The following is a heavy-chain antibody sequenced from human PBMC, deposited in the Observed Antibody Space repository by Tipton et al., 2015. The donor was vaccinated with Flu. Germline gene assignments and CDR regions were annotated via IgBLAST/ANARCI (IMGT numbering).Heavy chain of an antibody. D-gene: IGHD4-11*01. Sequence: TLSLTCSVSGGSISSSSSYWGWIRQPPGKGLEWIGYIYYSGSTNYNPSLKSRVTISVDTSKNQFSLQLNSVTAADTAVYYCASATTVTTSGMDVWGQGTTVTVSS. CDR1: GGSISSSSSY. V-gene: IGHV4-61*05. CDR2: IYYSGST. CDR3: ASATTVTTSGMDV. J-gene: IGHJ6*02.